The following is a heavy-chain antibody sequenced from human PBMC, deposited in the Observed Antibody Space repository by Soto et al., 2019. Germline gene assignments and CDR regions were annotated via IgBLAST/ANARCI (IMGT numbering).Heavy chain of an antibody. V-gene: IGHV4-30-2*01. CDR3: ARGSSRWDY. J-gene: IGHJ4*02. CDR1: GASMTTGGFS. D-gene: IGHD6-13*01. Sequence: SETLSLTCAVSGASMTTGGFSWTWVRQPPGGGLEWIGHVYHRASTQYNPSLKGRVSVSVDTSRSLFSLRLSSVTAADTAMYYCARGSSRWDYWGQGTLVTVSS. CDR2: VYHRAST.